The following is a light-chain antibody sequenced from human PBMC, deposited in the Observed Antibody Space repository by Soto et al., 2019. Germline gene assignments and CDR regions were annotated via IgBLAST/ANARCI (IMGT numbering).Light chain of an antibody. V-gene: IGKV1-39*01. CDR2: AAS. CDR1: QNVNRY. J-gene: IGKJ1*01. CDR3: QQSYSIPQT. Sequence: IQLTQSPSSLSASVGDSVTITCRTSQNVNRYLHWYQEQPGKAPKLLIYAASILQSGVPSRFSGSGSGTDFTLAISSLQPEDFTTYYCQQSYSIPQTFGPGTKVDIK.